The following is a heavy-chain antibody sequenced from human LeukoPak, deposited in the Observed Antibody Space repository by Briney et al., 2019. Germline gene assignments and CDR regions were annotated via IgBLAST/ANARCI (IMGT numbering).Heavy chain of an antibody. D-gene: IGHD6-19*01. CDR2: IYDSGKT. J-gene: IGHJ4*02. Sequence: PSETLSLTCTVSGSSISDYYWSWIRQPPGKGLEWIGYIYDSGKTIYSPSLESRVSISVDTSKNQVSLKLNSVTAADTAVYYCASSSGWYRVYDYWGQGTLVTVSS. CDR1: GSSISDYY. CDR3: ASSSGWYRVYDY. V-gene: IGHV4-59*01.